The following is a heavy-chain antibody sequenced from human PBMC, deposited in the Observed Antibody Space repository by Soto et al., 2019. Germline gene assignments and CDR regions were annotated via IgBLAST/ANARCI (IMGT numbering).Heavy chain of an antibody. CDR2: IYYSGST. CDR3: ARTVAGTDPVS. J-gene: IGHJ4*02. V-gene: IGHV4-59*01. CDR1: GGSISSYY. D-gene: IGHD6-19*01. Sequence: PSETLSLTCTVSGGSISSYYWSWIRQPPGKGLEWIGYIYYSGSTNYNPSLKSRVTISVDTSKNQFSLKLSSVTAADTAVYYCARTVAGTDPVSWGQGTLVTVS.